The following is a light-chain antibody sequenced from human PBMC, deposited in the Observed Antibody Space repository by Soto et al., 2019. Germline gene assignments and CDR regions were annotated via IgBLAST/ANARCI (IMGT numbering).Light chain of an antibody. Sequence: DIHMTQSPSILSASVGDRVTITCRASQSISSWLAWYQQKPGKAPNLLIYKASHLENGVPSRFSGSGSGTDFTLTISSLQPEDFATYYCQQLNSYPLTFGGGTKVDIK. V-gene: IGKV1-5*03. CDR2: KAS. J-gene: IGKJ4*01. CDR3: QQLNSYPLT. CDR1: QSISSW.